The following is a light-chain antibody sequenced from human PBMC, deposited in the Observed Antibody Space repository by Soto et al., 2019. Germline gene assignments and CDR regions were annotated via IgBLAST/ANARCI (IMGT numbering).Light chain of an antibody. V-gene: IGKV1-39*01. Sequence: DLQMTQSPSSLSASVGDRVTITCRASQSISSYLNWYQQKLGRAPKLLIYAASTLRSGVPSRFSGSGFGTDFTLTISTLQPEDSATYYCQQSYTTPGTFGQGTRLEIK. CDR2: AAS. CDR3: QQSYTTPGT. CDR1: QSISSY. J-gene: IGKJ5*01.